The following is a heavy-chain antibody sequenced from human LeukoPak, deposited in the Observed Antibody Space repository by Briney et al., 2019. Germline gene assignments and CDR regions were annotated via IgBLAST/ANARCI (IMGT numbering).Heavy chain of an antibody. J-gene: IGHJ4*02. CDR1: RFTFSNYA. CDR3: AKENGARLIPCDY. D-gene: IGHD2-2*02. Sequence: PGGSLRLSCAASRFTFSNYAMSRVRKASGKGLEWVSSLSDNGGSPYYADSVKGRFTISRDNSKNTLHLHMNSLRVEDTAVYFCAKENGARLIPCDYWGQGTLVTVSS. CDR2: LSDNGGSP. V-gene: IGHV3-23*01.